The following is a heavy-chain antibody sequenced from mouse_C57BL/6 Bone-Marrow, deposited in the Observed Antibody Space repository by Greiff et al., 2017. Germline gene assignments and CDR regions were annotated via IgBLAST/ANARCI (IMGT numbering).Heavy chain of an antibody. Sequence: EVHLVESGGDLVKPGGSLKLSCAASGFTFSSYGMSWVRQTPDKRLEWVATISSGGSYTYYPDSVKGRFTISRDTAKNTLYLHMSSLKSEDTAMYYAARHVGAAHATPFAYWGQGTLVTVSA. CDR3: ARHVGAAHATPFAY. CDR2: ISSGGSYT. D-gene: IGHD6-1*01. J-gene: IGHJ3*01. V-gene: IGHV5-6*01. CDR1: GFTFSSYG.